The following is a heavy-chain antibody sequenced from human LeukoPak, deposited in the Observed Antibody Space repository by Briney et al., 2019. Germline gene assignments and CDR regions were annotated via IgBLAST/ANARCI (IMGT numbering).Heavy chain of an antibody. CDR3: ARDFTGAHWYFDL. J-gene: IGHJ2*01. D-gene: IGHD1-14*01. V-gene: IGHV1-46*01. CDR2: INPSGGST. Sequence: ASVKASCKASGYTFTSYYMHWVRQAPGQGLEWMGIINPSGGSTSYAQKFQGRVTMTRDTSTSTVYMELSSLRSEDTAVYYCARDFTGAHWYFDLWGRGTLVTVSS. CDR1: GYTFTSYY.